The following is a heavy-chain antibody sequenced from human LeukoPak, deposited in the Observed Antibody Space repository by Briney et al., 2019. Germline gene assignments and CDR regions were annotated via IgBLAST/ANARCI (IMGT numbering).Heavy chain of an antibody. V-gene: IGHV4-34*01. Sequence: PSETLSLTCAVYGGSFSGYQWSWIRQPPGKGLEWIGEINHSGSTNYNSSLKSRVTISVDKSENHISLKLTSVTAADTAVYYCAREGGPYRPLDYSGQGTLVTVAS. J-gene: IGHJ4*02. CDR3: AREGGPYRPLDY. CDR1: GGSFSGYQ. CDR2: INHSGST.